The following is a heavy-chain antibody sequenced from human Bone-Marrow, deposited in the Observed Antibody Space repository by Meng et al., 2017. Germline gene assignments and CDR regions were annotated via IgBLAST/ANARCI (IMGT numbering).Heavy chain of an antibody. J-gene: IGHJ6*02. CDR3: ARSTYYYGSGSYFLLSSYYYYGMDV. D-gene: IGHD3-10*01. CDR1: GGSFSGYY. CDR2: ISSSGSTI. Sequence: LSLTCAVYGGSFSGYYWSWIRQPPGKGLEWVSYISSSGSTIYYADSVKGRFTISRDNAKNSLYLQMNSLRAEDTAVYYCARSTYYYGSGSYFLLSSYYYYGMDVWGQGTTVTVSS. V-gene: IGHV3-11*04.